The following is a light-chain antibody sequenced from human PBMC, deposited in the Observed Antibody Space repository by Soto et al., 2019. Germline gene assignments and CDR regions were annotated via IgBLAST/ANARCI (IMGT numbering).Light chain of an antibody. V-gene: IGLV1-40*01. J-gene: IGLJ1*01. Sequence: QPVLTQPPSVSGAPGQRVTISCTGSSSNIGAGYDVHWYQQLPGTAPKLLIYGNSNRPSGVPDRFSGSKSGTSASLAITGLQAEDEADYYCQSYDSSPSDLYVSGTGTKVTVL. CDR3: QSYDSSPSDLYV. CDR1: SSNIGAGYD. CDR2: GNS.